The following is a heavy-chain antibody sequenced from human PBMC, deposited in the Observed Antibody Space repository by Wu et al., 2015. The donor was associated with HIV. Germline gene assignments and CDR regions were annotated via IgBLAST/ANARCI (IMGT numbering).Heavy chain of an antibody. CDR3: AFGQAATISDYYYMDV. J-gene: IGHJ6*03. CDR1: GGTFSSYA. D-gene: IGHD5-12*01. Sequence: QVQLVQSGAEVKKPGSSVKVSCKASGGTFSSYAISWVRQAPGQGLVWMGRIIPGLETTYYIQKFQGRVTMTRNTSISTAYMELRRLRFDDTAVYYCAFGQAATISDYYYMDVWGKGPRSPSL. V-gene: IGHV1-69*05. CDR2: IIPGLETT.